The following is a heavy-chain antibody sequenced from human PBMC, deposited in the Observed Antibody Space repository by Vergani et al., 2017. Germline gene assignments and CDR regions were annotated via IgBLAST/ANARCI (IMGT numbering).Heavy chain of an antibody. J-gene: IGHJ6*02. V-gene: IGHV4-4*02. Sequence: QVQLQESGPGLVKPSETLSLTCTVSGGSISSSNWWSWVRQPPGKGLEWIGEIYHSGSTNYNPSLKSRVTISVDKSKNQFSLKLSSVTAADTAVYYCARAVAGTFGGYGMDVWGQGTTVTVSS. CDR2: IYHSGST. D-gene: IGHD6-19*01. CDR3: ARAVAGTFGGYGMDV. CDR1: GGSISSSNW.